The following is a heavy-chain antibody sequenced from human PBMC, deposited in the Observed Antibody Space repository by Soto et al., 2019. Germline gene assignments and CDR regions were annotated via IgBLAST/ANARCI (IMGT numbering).Heavy chain of an antibody. CDR3: ASEVFGVVGWAFDY. Sequence: QVQLVESGGGVVQPGRSLRLFCAASRFTFSRYGMHWVRQAPGRGLEWVAVISYDGGGKYYADSVKGRVTVSKDRSQHTMFLQMHSRRVEDTAFYYCASEVFGVVGWAFDYWGQGAQVTVSS. J-gene: IGHJ4*02. D-gene: IGHD3-3*01. CDR1: RFTFSRYG. CDR2: ISYDGGGK. V-gene: IGHV3-30-3*01.